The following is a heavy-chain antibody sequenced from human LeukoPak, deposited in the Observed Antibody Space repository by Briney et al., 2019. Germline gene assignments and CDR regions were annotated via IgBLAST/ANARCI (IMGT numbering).Heavy chain of an antibody. V-gene: IGHV4-61*01. CDR3: ARAVPVRGGYTFDY. CDR1: GGSVSSGSYY. D-gene: IGHD5-24*01. Sequence: SETLSLTCTVSGGSVSSGSYYWSWIRQPPGKGLEWIGYIYYSGSTNYNPSLKSRVTMSVDTSKNQFSLKLSSMTAADTAVYYCARAVPVRGGYTFDYWGQGTLATVSS. J-gene: IGHJ4*02. CDR2: IYYSGST.